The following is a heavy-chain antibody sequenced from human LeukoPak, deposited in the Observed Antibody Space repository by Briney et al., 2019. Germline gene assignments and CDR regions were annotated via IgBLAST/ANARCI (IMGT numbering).Heavy chain of an antibody. V-gene: IGHV3-7*04. CDR1: GFTFSSHW. CDR2: IKPDGSEK. D-gene: IGHD6-19*01. J-gene: IGHJ4*02. CDR3: ARDRGWYRADI. Sequence: GGSLRLSCAASGFTFSSHWMSWVRQAPGKGLQWVANIKPDGSEKKYADSVKGRFTISRDNAKNSLSLHMNSLRDEDTAVYYCARDRGWYRADIWGQGTLVTVSS.